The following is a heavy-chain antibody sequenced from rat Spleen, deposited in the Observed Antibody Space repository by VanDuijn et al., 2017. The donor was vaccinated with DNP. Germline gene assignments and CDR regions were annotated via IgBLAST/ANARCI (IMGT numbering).Heavy chain of an antibody. D-gene: IGHD1-4*01. CDR2: VTNAGST. Sequence: EVLLQESGPGLVKPSQSLSLTCSVSGFSITNNFKWSWIRKFPGNKLEWMGYVTNAGSTHYNPSLRSRISITRDTSKNQFFLQVNSVTTEDTATYYCASGPNGYNYFDYWGQGVMVTVSS. CDR1: GFSITNNFK. J-gene: IGHJ2*01. V-gene: IGHV3-3*01. CDR3: ASGPNGYNYFDY.